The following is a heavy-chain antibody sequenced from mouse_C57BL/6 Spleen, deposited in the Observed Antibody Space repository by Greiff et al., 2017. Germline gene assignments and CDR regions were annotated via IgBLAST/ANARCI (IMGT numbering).Heavy chain of an antibody. D-gene: IGHD1-1*01. CDR3: ARRRQVTTVVARGYFDV. CDR1: GYTFTGYW. V-gene: IGHV1-9*01. Sequence: QVQLQQSGAELMKPGASVKLSCKATGYTFTGYWIEWVKQRPGHGLEWIGEILPGSGSTNYNEKFKGKAPFTAATSSNTAYMQLSSLTTVDSAIYYCARRRQVTTVVARGYFDVWGTGTTVTVSS. J-gene: IGHJ1*03. CDR2: ILPGSGST.